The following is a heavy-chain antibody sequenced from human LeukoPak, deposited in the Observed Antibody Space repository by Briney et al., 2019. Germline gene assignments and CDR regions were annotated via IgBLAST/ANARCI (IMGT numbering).Heavy chain of an antibody. D-gene: IGHD2-21*01. CDR2: IYPGDSDT. CDR3: ARHETYCGGDCYLIDY. V-gene: IGHV5-51*01. CDR1: GYSFTSYW. J-gene: IGHJ4*02. Sequence: GESLKISCKGSGYSFTSYWIGWVRQMRGKGLEWMGIIYPGDSDTRYSPSSQGHVTISADKSISTAYLQWSSLKASDTAMYYCARHETYCGGDCYLIDYWGQGTLVTVSS.